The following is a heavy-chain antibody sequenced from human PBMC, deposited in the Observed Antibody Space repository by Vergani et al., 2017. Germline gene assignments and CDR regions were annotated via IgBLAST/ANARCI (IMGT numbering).Heavy chain of an antibody. V-gene: IGHV3-33*06. CDR3: VKDHPVFDE. Sequence: QVQLVESEGGVVQPGRSLTLSCVASGFTFSSHGMHWVRQAPGKGLEWVAVIWYDGSNKYYGASVKGRFTISRDNSKNTLYLEINSLSAEDTTLYHCVKDHPVFDEWGQGTLVSVS. J-gene: IGHJ4*02. CDR1: GFTFSSHG. CDR2: IWYDGSNK.